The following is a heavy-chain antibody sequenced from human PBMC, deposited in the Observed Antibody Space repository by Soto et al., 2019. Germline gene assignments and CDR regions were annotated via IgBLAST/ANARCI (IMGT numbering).Heavy chain of an antibody. J-gene: IGHJ6*02. CDR2: IYPGDSDT. Sequence: GESLKISCKTSGYTFTKYWIGWVRKMPGKGLEWMGIIYPGDSDTRYSPSFQGQVSFSVDKSSDTVYLQWNSLKASDTAMYYCARVGGVIVSYFGMDVWGQGTTVTVS. D-gene: IGHD3-10*01. CDR3: ARVGGVIVSYFGMDV. CDR1: GYTFTKYW. V-gene: IGHV5-51*01.